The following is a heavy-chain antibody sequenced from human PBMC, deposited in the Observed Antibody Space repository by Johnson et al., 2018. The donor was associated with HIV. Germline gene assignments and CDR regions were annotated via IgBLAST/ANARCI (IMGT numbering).Heavy chain of an antibody. CDR1: GFTFSSYA. CDR3: AKDYYYASSGYCLTCAFDI. D-gene: IGHD3-22*01. J-gene: IGHJ3*02. V-gene: IGHV3-64*01. Sequence: VQLVESGGGLVKPGGSLRLSCAASGFTFSSYAMHWVRQAPGKGLEYVSAISSNGGSTYYANSVKGRFTISRDNSKNTLYLQMNSLRAEDTAVYYCAKDYYYASSGYCLTCAFDIWGQGTMVTVSS. CDR2: ISSNGGST.